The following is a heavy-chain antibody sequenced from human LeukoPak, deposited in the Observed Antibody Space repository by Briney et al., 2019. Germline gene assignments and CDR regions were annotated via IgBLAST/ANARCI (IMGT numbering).Heavy chain of an antibody. CDR1: GFTFSSYA. CDR2: ISGSGGST. J-gene: IGHJ4*02. Sequence: GGSLRLSCAASGFTFSSYAMSWVRQAPGKGLEWVSAISGSGGSTYYADSVKGRFTISRDNSKNTLYLQMNSLRAEDTAVYYCATAPSPVVVVPAAIRASWGQGTLVTVSS. V-gene: IGHV3-23*01. CDR3: ATAPSPVVVVPAAIRAS. D-gene: IGHD2-2*02.